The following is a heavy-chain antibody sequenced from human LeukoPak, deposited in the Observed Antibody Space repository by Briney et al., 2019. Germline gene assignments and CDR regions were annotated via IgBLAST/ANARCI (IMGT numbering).Heavy chain of an antibody. D-gene: IGHD5-18*01. CDR1: GFTFTDYY. CDR2: ITYSGSTI. Sequence: PGGSLRLSCAASGFTFTDYYMSWIRQAPGKGLEGVSFITYSGSTIYYACSVKGRFTISRDNAKNSLYLQRNSLRAEDTAVYYCARVGGVLLWFDYWGQGTLVTVSS. J-gene: IGHJ4*02. V-gene: IGHV3-11*01. CDR3: ARVGGVLLWFDY.